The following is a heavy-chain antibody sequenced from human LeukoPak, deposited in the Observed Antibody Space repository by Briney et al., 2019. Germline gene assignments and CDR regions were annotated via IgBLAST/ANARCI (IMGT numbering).Heavy chain of an antibody. CDR3: ARAQYCSGGSCYSGTLGS. Sequence: GGSLRLSCAASGFTISGNYMSWVRQAPGKGLEWVSVIYSGADTYYADSVKGRFTISRHSSQNTVYLQMNSLRAEDTAVYYCARAQYCSGGSCYSGTLGSWGQGTLVTVSS. CDR2: IYSGADT. J-gene: IGHJ5*02. V-gene: IGHV3-53*04. CDR1: GFTISGNY. D-gene: IGHD2-15*01.